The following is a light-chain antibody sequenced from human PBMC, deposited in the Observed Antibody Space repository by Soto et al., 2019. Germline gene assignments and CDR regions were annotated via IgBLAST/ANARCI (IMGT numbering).Light chain of an antibody. CDR2: RNN. J-gene: IGLJ2*01. V-gene: IGLV1-47*01. Sequence: QSVLTQPPSASGTPGQRVSISCSGSSSNIGSSYVYWYQQLPGTAPKLLIYRNNQRPSGVPDRFSGSKSGTSASLAISGLRAEDEAGYYCAAWDGSLRGSLGVGGGTKLTVL. CDR3: AAWDGSLRGSLG. CDR1: SSNIGSSY.